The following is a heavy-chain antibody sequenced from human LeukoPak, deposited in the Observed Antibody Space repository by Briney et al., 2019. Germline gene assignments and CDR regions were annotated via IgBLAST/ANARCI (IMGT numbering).Heavy chain of an antibody. J-gene: IGHJ3*02. D-gene: IGHD2-8*02. Sequence: PSETLSLTCAVYGGSFSGYYWSWIRQPPGKGLEWIGEINHSGSTNYNPSLKSRVTISVDTSKNQFSLKLSSVTAADTAVYYCARAGYCTGGVCYPDAFDIWGQGTVVTVSS. CDR3: ARAGYCTGGVCYPDAFDI. V-gene: IGHV4-34*01. CDR1: GGSFSGYY. CDR2: INHSGST.